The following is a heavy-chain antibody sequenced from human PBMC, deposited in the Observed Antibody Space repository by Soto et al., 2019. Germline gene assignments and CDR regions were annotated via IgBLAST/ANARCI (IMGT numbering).Heavy chain of an antibody. CDR3: ASGYCSGGSCYSDYYYYGMDV. CDR1: GGTFSSYA. J-gene: IGHJ6*02. V-gene: IGHV1-69*13. D-gene: IGHD2-15*01. CDR2: IIPIFGTA. Sequence: ASVKVSCKAPGGTFSSYAISWVRQAPGQGLEWMGGIIPIFGTANYAQKFQGRVTITADESTSTAYMELSSLRSEDTAVYYCASGYCSGGSCYSDYYYYGMDVWGQGTTVTVSS.